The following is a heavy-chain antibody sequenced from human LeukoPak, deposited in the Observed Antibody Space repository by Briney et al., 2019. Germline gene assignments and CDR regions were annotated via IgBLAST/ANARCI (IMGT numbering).Heavy chain of an antibody. V-gene: IGHV3-30-3*01. J-gene: IGHJ4*02. Sequence: GGSLRLSCAASGFTFSSYAMHWVRQAPGKGLEWVAVISYDGSNKYYADSVKGRFTISRDNSKNTLYLQMNSLRAEDTAVYYCARDQQYCSSTSCYPAYYFDYWGQGTLDTVSS. CDR1: GFTFSSYA. CDR3: ARDQQYCSSTSCYPAYYFDY. D-gene: IGHD2-2*01. CDR2: ISYDGSNK.